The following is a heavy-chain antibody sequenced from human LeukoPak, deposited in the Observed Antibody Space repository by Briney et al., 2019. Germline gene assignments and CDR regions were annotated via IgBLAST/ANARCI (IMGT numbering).Heavy chain of an antibody. CDR1: GYNFNSHW. Sequence: GESLKISCKGSGYNFNSHWIGWVHQMPGKGLEWMGIIYPGDSDTRYSPSFQGQVTISADKSISTAYLQWSSLKASDTAMYYCARTYYYGSGSYYFDYWGQGTLVTVSS. V-gene: IGHV5-51*07. J-gene: IGHJ4*02. CDR3: ARTYYYGSGSYYFDY. CDR2: IYPGDSDT. D-gene: IGHD3-10*01.